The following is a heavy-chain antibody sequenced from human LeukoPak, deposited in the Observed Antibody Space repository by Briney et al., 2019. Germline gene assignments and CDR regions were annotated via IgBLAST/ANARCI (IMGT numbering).Heavy chain of an antibody. CDR2: IIPDLGAT. D-gene: IGHD3-16*01. CDR3: AMYVWGSVRRWRNWFDP. CDR1: GGILNTHA. J-gene: IGHJ5*02. V-gene: IGHV1-69*01. Sequence: GSSVKVSCKASGGILNTHAITWVRQAPGEGLEWLGGIIPDLGATHSAQSFQGRVTITADESTSTAYMELSSLRSEDTAVYYCAMYVWGSVRRWRNWFDPWGQGTLVTVSS.